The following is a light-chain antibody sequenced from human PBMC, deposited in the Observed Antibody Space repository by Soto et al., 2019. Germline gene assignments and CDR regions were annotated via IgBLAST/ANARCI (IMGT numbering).Light chain of an antibody. CDR3: QQYNNWPRT. CDR2: GAS. Sequence: EIVMTQSPATLSVSPGERATLSCRASQSVSSNLGWYQQKPGQAPRLLIYGASTRGTGIPARFSGSGSGTEFTLTISSLQSEDFAVYYCQQYNNWPRTFGQGTKV. V-gene: IGKV3-15*01. J-gene: IGKJ1*01. CDR1: QSVSSN.